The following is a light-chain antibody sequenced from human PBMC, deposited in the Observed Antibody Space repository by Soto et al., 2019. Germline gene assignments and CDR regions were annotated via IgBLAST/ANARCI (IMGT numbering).Light chain of an antibody. Sequence: ETQITQSPSTLSESLGDRVTITCGASQSISSWLAWYQQKPGKAPKLLIYDASSLESGVPSRFSGSGSGTEFTLTISSLQPDDFATYYCQQYNSYPWTFGQGTKVDIK. CDR3: QQYNSYPWT. CDR2: DAS. V-gene: IGKV1-5*01. CDR1: QSISSW. J-gene: IGKJ1*01.